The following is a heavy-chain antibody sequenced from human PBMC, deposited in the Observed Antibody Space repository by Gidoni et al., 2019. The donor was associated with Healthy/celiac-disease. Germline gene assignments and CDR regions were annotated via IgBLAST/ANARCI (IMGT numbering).Heavy chain of an antibody. CDR1: GFYLSTSGRW. Sequence: QVTLRESGPALVKPTQTLTLTCPFSGFYLSTSGRWVRWIRQPPGKALEWLTLIDRDDDKYYSTSLKTRLTISKDTSKNQVVLTMTNMDPVDTATYYCARIRYRRYYFDYWGQGTLVTVSS. V-gene: IGHV2-70*01. CDR2: IDRDDDK. D-gene: IGHD3-16*02. CDR3: ARIRYRRYYFDY. J-gene: IGHJ4*02.